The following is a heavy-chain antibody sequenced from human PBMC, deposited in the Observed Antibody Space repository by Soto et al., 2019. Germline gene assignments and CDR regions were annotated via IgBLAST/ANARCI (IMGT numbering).Heavy chain of an antibody. J-gene: IGHJ5*02. V-gene: IGHV1-69*13. Sequence: SVKVSCKASGGTFSSYAISWVRQAPGQGLEWMGGIIPIFGTANYAQKFQGRVTITADESTSTAYMELSSLRSEDTAVYYCARVERPGGGDIVVVPVAKGKEHWFVPWGQGTLVTVSS. CDR2: IIPIFGTA. CDR3: ARVERPGGGDIVVVPVAKGKEHWFVP. D-gene: IGHD2-2*01. CDR1: GGTFSSYA.